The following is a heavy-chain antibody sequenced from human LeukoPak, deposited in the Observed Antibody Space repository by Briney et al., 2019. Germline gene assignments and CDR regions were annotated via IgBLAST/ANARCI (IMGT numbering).Heavy chain of an antibody. D-gene: IGHD2-15*01. Sequence: PGGSLRLSCAASGXTFSSYGVHWVRQAPGKGLEWVALIWYDGTNKYYADSVKGRFTISRDNSENTLYLQMNSLRAEDTAVYYCARTCSGGSCFGVWYFDLWGRGTLVTVSS. V-gene: IGHV3-33*01. J-gene: IGHJ2*01. CDR3: ARTCSGGSCFGVWYFDL. CDR1: GXTFSSYG. CDR2: IWYDGTNK.